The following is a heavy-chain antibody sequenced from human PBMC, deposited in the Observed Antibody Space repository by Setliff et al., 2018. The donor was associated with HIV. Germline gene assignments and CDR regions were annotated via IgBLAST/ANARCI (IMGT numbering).Heavy chain of an antibody. CDR2: INPNSGAT. CDR3: ARDPYSSGESDAFDI. V-gene: IGHV1-2*02. D-gene: IGHD6-19*01. Sequence: ASVKVSCKASGYTFIDYYMHWVRQAPGLGFEWMGWINPNSGATNYAQSFHARVTMTSDTSISTVYLELSSLRSDDTAVYYCARDPYSSGESDAFDIWGQGTMVTVSS. CDR1: GYTFIDYY. J-gene: IGHJ3*02.